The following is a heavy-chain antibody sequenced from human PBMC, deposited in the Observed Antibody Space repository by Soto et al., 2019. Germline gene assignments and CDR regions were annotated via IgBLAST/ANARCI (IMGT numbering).Heavy chain of an antibody. V-gene: IGHV1-69*11. CDR2: IVPSLDTT. J-gene: IGHJ6*02. CDR3: WGWPQPRYSGDPFGGDV. D-gene: IGHD7-27*01. CDR1: GGTFSSSG. Sequence: QVHLVQSGTEVKKPGSSVKVSCKASGGTFSSSGFSWVRQAPGQGLEWMGMIVPSLDTTNYAQKFQARVTINADDVTGTGYMEFRRLRSEDTAGNYCWGWPQPRYSGDPFGGDVWGQGTRVIVSS.